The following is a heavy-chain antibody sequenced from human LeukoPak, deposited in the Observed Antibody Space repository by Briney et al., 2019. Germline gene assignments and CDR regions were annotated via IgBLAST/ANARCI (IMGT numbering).Heavy chain of an antibody. CDR1: GFTFSSYW. CDR2: INSDGSST. J-gene: IGHJ4*02. CDR3: ARARRGDYGSFDY. D-gene: IGHD4-17*01. V-gene: IGHV3-74*01. Sequence: GGSLRLSCAASGFTFSSYWMHWVRQAPWKGLVWVSRINSDGSSTTYADSVKGRFTISRDNAKNTLYLQMNSLRAEDTAVYYCARARRGDYGSFDYSGQGTLVSVSS.